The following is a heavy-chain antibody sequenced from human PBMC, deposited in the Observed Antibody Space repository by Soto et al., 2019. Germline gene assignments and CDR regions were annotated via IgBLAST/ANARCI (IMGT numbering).Heavy chain of an antibody. CDR2: IYSNDDK. J-gene: IGHJ4*02. CDR3: AHKNVYSYGSYFFDF. V-gene: IGHV2-5*01. Sequence: QITLKESGPTLVKPTQTLTLTCSFSGFSFTTTTVGVGWVRQPPGKALEWLALIYSNDDKRYSPSLKNRLTITKDPSKNQVVLTMTDMDPVDTATYYCAHKNVYSYGSYFFDFWGQGTLVTVSS. D-gene: IGHD3-10*01. CDR1: GFSFTTTTVG.